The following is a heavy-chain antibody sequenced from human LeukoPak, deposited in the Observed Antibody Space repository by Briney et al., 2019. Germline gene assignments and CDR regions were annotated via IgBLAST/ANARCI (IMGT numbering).Heavy chain of an antibody. CDR2: TSYDGSNK. J-gene: IGHJ6*02. CDR3: ARGITGRYYYGMDV. Sequence: PGGSLRLSCAASGFTFSSYAMHWVRQAPGKGLEWVAVTSYDGSNKYYADSVKGRFTISRDNSKNTLYLQMNSLRAEDTAVYYCARGITGRYYYGMDVWGQGTTVTVSS. CDR1: GFTFSSYA. V-gene: IGHV3-30-3*01. D-gene: IGHD1-20*01.